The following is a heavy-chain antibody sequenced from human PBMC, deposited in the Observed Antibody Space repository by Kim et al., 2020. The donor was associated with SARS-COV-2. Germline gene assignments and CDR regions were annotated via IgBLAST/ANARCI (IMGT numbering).Heavy chain of an antibody. CDR2: IIPIFGTA. Sequence: SVKVSCKASGGTFSSYAISWVRQAPGQGLEWMGGIIPIFGTANYAQKFQGRVTITADESTSTAYMELSSLRSEDTAVYYCARDTIAAAGLYWFDPWGQGTLVTVSS. D-gene: IGHD6-13*01. CDR1: GGTFSSYA. V-gene: IGHV1-69*13. J-gene: IGHJ5*02. CDR3: ARDTIAAAGLYWFDP.